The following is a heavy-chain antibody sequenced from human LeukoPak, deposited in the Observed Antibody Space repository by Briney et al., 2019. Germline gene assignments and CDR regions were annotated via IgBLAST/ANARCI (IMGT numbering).Heavy chain of an antibody. Sequence: ASVKVSCKASDYTFTSYGIARVRQAPGQGLEWVGWVNTNNGDTNYAQKIQGRVTMTTDTSTTTAYMELRNLRSDDAAVYFCARLRAAPAFFDHWGQGTLVTVSS. CDR2: VNTNNGDT. J-gene: IGHJ4*02. D-gene: IGHD6-25*01. V-gene: IGHV1-18*01. CDR3: ARLRAAPAFFDH. CDR1: DYTFTSYG.